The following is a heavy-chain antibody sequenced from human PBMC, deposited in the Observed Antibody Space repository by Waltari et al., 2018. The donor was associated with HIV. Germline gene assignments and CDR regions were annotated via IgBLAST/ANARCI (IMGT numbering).Heavy chain of an antibody. CDR3: AREKSAPRYHIAAAGHNCFDP. D-gene: IGHD6-13*01. Sequence: QVQLVQSGAEVKKPGASVKVSCKASGYTFTSYYMHWVRQAPGQGLEWMGINNPRGSTTSYAQKFQGRVTMTKDTSTSTVYMELSSLRSEDTAVYYCAREKSAPRYHIAAAGHNCFDPWGQGTLVTVSS. J-gene: IGHJ5*02. CDR1: GYTFTSYY. CDR2: NNPRGSTT. V-gene: IGHV1-46*01.